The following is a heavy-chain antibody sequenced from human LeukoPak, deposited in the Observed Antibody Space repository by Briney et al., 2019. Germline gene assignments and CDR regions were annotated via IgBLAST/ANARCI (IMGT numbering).Heavy chain of an antibody. CDR3: ASSLPFRWLFPLDV. J-gene: IGHJ6*04. D-gene: IGHD3-22*01. Sequence: SETLSLTCTVSGGSISSYYWSWIRQPPGKGLEWIGYIYYSGSTNYNPSLRSRVTISVDTSKNQFSLKLSSVTAADTAVYYCASSLPFRWLFPLDVWGKGTTVTVSS. V-gene: IGHV4-59*01. CDR1: GGSISSYY. CDR2: IYYSGST.